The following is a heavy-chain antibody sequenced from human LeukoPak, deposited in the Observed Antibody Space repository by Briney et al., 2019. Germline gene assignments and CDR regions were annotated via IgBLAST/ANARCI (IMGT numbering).Heavy chain of an antibody. CDR2: ISGSGGST. V-gene: IGHV3-23*01. J-gene: IGHJ4*02. CDR3: ARARTAMVNIMDY. CDR1: GFTFSSYA. D-gene: IGHD5-18*01. Sequence: GGSLRLSCAASGFTFSSYAMSWVRQAPGKGLEWVSAISGSGGSTYYADSVKGRFTISRDNSKNTLYLQMNSLRAEDTAVYYCARARTAMVNIMDYWGQGTLVTVSS.